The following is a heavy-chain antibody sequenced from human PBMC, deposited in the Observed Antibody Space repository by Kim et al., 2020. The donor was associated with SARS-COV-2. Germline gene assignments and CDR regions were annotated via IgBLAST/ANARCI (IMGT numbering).Heavy chain of an antibody. Sequence: GGSLRLSCAASGFTFSSYNTNWVRQAPGKGLEWVSHISSSGDTTYYGDSVKGRFTISRDNAKKSVYLQMNSLRDEDTAVYYCVRESWYGEYFQHWGQGTLVTVSS. CDR3: VRESWYGEYFQH. V-gene: IGHV3-48*02. CDR2: ISSSGDTT. J-gene: IGHJ1*01. D-gene: IGHD6-13*01. CDR1: GFTFSSYN.